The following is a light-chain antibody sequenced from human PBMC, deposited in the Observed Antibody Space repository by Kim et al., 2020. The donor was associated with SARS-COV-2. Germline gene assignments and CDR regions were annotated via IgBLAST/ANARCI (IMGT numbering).Light chain of an antibody. V-gene: IGLV2-14*01. J-gene: IGLJ1*01. CDR3: NSYAGSNTLV. CDR2: EVS. Sequence: QSALTQPASVSASPGQSITISCTGTSSDIGAYNYVSWYRHHPGRAPTLMIYEVSERPSGISSRFSGSKSGNTASLTISGLQAEDEADYYCNSYAGSNTLVFGSGTKVTVL. CDR1: SSDIGAYNY.